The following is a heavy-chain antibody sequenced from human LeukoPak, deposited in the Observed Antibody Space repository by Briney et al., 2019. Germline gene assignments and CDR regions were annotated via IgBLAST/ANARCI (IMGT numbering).Heavy chain of an antibody. V-gene: IGHV5-51*01. J-gene: IGHJ4*02. D-gene: IGHD3-22*01. CDR2: IYPGDSDT. Sequence: GESLKISCKGSGYSFTSYWIGWVRQMPGKGLEWMGIIYPGDSDTRYSPSFQGQVTISADKSISTAYLQWSSLKASDTAMYYCARQAPYYYDSSGYYLFDYWGQGTLVTVSS. CDR3: ARQAPYYYDSSGYYLFDY. CDR1: GYSFTSYW.